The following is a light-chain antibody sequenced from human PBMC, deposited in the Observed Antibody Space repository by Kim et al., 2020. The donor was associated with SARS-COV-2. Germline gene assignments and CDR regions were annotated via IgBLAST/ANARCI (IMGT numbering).Light chain of an antibody. CDR1: QGISNY. Sequence: DIQMTQSPSSLSASVGDRVTITCRASQGISNYLAWYQQKPGKVPKLLIYAASTLKSGVRSRFSGSGSGTDFTLTISSLQPEDVATYYCQKYNSAPRTFGQGTKVDIK. J-gene: IGKJ1*01. CDR3: QKYNSAPRT. CDR2: AAS. V-gene: IGKV1-27*01.